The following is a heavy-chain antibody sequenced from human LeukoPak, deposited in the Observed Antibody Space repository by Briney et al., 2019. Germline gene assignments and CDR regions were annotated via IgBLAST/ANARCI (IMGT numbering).Heavy chain of an antibody. V-gene: IGHV3-11*04. CDR1: GFTFSDYN. D-gene: IGHD3-10*01. Sequence: PGGSLRLSCAASGFTFSDYNMRWIRQAPGKGLEWVSSISRSGSTKYYADSVKGRFTISRDNSKNTLYLQMNSLRPDDTAVYYCAKDYSKTSYYGSGTYYRPNWFDPWGQGTLVTVSS. CDR3: AKDYSKTSYYGSGTYYRPNWFDP. CDR2: ISRSGSTK. J-gene: IGHJ5*02.